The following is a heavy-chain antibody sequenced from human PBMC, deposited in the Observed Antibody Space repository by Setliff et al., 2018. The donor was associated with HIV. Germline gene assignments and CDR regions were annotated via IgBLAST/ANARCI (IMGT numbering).Heavy chain of an antibody. CDR1: GGSISNYY. V-gene: IGHV4-4*07. D-gene: IGHD6-13*01. CDR3: ATMGYSSSWSYYFDY. Sequence: SETLSLTCTVSGGSISNYYWSWIRQPAGKGLEWIGRIYTSGSTNYNPSLKSRVTISLDTSKNQFSLKLSSLTAADTAVYYCATMGYSSSWSYYFDYWGQGTLVTVSS. CDR2: IYTSGST. J-gene: IGHJ4*02.